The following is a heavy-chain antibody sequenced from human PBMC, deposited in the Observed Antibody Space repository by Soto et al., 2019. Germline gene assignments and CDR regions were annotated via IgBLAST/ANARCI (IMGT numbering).Heavy chain of an antibody. V-gene: IGHV4-59*01. CDR1: VGSISSYY. CDR2: IYYSGPT. CDR3: ARADLPYSHFDP. Sequence: PSETLSLTCTVSVGSISSYYWSWILQPPWKGPEWIGYIYYSGPTNYNPSLKSRVTISVDTSKNQFSLKLNSVTAADTAVYYCARADLPYSHFDPWGQGTLVTVSS. J-gene: IGHJ5*02. D-gene: IGHD2-15*01.